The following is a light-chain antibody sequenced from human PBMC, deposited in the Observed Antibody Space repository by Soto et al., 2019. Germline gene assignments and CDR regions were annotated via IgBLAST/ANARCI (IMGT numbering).Light chain of an antibody. V-gene: IGLV2-14*01. CDR2: DVV. CDR3: SSYTSRTTPLV. J-gene: IGLJ2*01. Sequence: QSALTQPASVSGSPGQSITISCTGTSSEIGRYNYVAWYQQHPGKAPKLMIYDVVYRPSGVSDRFSGSKSGNTASLTISGLQADDEADYYCSSYTSRTTPLVFGGGTKLTVL. CDR1: SSEIGRYNY.